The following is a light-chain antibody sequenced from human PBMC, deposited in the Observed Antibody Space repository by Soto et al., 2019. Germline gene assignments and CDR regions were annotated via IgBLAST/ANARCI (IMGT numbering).Light chain of an antibody. J-gene: IGKJ1*01. CDR1: QSISRY. CDR3: QQYYSFPPT. V-gene: IGKV1-39*01. CDR2: AAS. Sequence: DIHIAQSPATLSSSLVYRVTITCRASQSISRYLHWYQHKPGKAPKLLIYAASTLQSGVPSRFSGSGSGTDFTLTISCLQSEDFATYYCQQYYSFPPTFGQGTKVDIK.